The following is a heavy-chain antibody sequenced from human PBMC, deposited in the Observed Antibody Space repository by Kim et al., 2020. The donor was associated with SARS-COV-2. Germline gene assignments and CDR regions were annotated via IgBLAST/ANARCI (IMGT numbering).Heavy chain of an antibody. J-gene: IGHJ4*02. Sequence: ADSVKGRFTISRDNSKNTLYLQMNSLRAEDTAVYYCARESSIAVAGTSIDYWGQGTLVTVSS. D-gene: IGHD6-19*01. CDR3: ARESSIAVAGTSIDY. V-gene: IGHV3-30*07.